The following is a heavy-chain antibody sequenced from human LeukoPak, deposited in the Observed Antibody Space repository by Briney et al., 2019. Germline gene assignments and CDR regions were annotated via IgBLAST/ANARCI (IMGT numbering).Heavy chain of an antibody. CDR2: MNPNSGNT. J-gene: IGHJ6*02. CDR1: GYTFTSYD. CDR3: ARGGASDYDFWSGYYTTPGYYYYGMDV. D-gene: IGHD3-3*01. Sequence: GASVTVSCKASGYTFTSYDINWVRQATGQGLEWMGWMNPNSGNTGYAQKFQGRVTMTRNTSISTAYMELSSLRSEDTAVYYCARGGASDYDFWSGYYTTPGYYYYGMDVWGQGTTVTVSS. V-gene: IGHV1-8*01.